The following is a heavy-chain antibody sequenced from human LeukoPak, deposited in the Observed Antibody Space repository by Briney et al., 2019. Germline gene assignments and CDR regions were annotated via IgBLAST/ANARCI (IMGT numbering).Heavy chain of an antibody. D-gene: IGHD1-26*01. V-gene: IGHV3-66*01. CDR1: GFTDSSNY. J-gene: IGHJ4*02. CDR2: IYSGGST. CDR3: AGGGSRRTLFDY. Sequence: GGSLRLSCAASGFTDSSNYMSWVRQAPGKGLEWVSVIYSGGSTYYADSVKGRFTISRDSSKNTLSLQMNSLRAEDTAVYYCAGGGSRRTLFDYRGQGTLVTVSS.